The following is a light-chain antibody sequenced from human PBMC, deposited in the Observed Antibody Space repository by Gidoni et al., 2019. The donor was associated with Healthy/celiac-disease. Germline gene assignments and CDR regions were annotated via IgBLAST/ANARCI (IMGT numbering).Light chain of an antibody. V-gene: IGKV3-20*01. Sequence: TLSCRASQSVSSSYLAWYQQKPGQAPRLLIYGASSRATGIPDRFSGSGSGTDFTLTISRLEPEDFAVYYCQQYGSSPGTFGQGTKVEIK. CDR2: GAS. J-gene: IGKJ1*01. CDR1: QSVSSSY. CDR3: QQYGSSPGT.